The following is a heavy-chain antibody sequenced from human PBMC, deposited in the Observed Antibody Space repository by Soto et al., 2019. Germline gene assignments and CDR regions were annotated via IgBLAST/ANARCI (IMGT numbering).Heavy chain of an antibody. J-gene: IGHJ4*02. CDR3: ATNEGRDGYSFDY. CDR2: IYHSGST. D-gene: IGHD5-12*01. CDR1: GGSISSGGYS. V-gene: IGHV4-30-2*02. Sequence: TLSLTCAVSGGSISSGGYSWSWIRQPPGKGLEWIGYIYHSGSTYYNPSLKSRVTITADESTSTAYMELSSLTSEDTAVYYCATNEGRDGYSFDYWGQGTLVTVSS.